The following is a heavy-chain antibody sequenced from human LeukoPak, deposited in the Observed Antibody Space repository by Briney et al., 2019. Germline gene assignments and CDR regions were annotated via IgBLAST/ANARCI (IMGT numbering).Heavy chain of an antibody. D-gene: IGHD3-22*01. CDR2: IYYSGST. Sequence: SETPSLTCTVSGGSIRSSGYYWGWLRQPPGTGLEWIGSIYYSGSTSYTPSLKSRVTMTVDTSQNQFSLKLSSVTAADTAVYYCARNASTMIVPGGWFDPWGQGTLVTVSS. J-gene: IGHJ5*02. CDR3: ARNASTMIVPGGWFDP. CDR1: GGSIRSSGYY. V-gene: IGHV4-39*01.